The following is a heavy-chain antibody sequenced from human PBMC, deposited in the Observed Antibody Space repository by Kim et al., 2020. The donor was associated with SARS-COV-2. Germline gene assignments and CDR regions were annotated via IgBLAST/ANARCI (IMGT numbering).Heavy chain of an antibody. Sequence: GGSLRLSCAASGTTFRDYGMHWVRQAPGKGLEWVAVISNEGNNKYDDAVKSRFTTSTDNSNNDVLLQKNRRVVADTAAYYYWRDVSGRQGTYY. CDR1: GTTFRDYG. V-gene: IGHV3-30*03. D-gene: IGHD1-26*01. CDR2: ISNEGNNK. CDR3: WRDVSGRQGTYY. J-gene: IGHJ6*01.